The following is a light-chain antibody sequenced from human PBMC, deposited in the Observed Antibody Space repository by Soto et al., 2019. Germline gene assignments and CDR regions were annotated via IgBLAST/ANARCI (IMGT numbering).Light chain of an antibody. Sequence: QSVLTQPRSVSGSPGQSVTISCTGTSSDVGGYNYVSWYQQHPGKAPKLMIYDVSKRPSGVPDRFSGSKSGNTASLTISGLQAEDEADYYCCSYAGFEVVFGGGTKVTVL. J-gene: IGLJ2*01. CDR3: CSYAGFEVV. CDR1: SSDVGGYNY. V-gene: IGLV2-11*01. CDR2: DVS.